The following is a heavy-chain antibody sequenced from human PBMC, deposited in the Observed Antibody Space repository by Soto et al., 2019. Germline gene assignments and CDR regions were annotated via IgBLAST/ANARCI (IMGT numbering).Heavy chain of an antibody. CDR3: ARDTTAFYDSSGQPSFDY. Sequence: ASVKVSCKASGYTFTSYYIHWVRQAPGQGLEWMGIINPSGGSTSYAQKFQGRVTMTRDTSTSTVYMELSSLRSEDTAVYYCARDTTAFYDSSGQPSFDYWGQGTLVTVSS. V-gene: IGHV1-46*01. J-gene: IGHJ4*02. D-gene: IGHD3-22*01. CDR1: GYTFTSYY. CDR2: INPSGGST.